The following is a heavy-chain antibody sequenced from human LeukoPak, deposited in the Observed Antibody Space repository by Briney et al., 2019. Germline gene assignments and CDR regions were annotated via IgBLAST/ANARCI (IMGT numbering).Heavy chain of an antibody. V-gene: IGHV3-23*01. J-gene: IGHJ4*02. D-gene: IGHD6-6*01. CDR1: GFTFSTYA. CDR3: AKGHAPYGSS. CDR2: ISSRGGST. Sequence: HPGGSLRLSCAASGFTFSTYAMTWVRQAPGKGLEWVSGISSRGGSTYYADSVKGRFTISRDNSKNTLYLQMNSLRAEDTAVYYCAKGHAPYGSSWGQGTLVTVSS.